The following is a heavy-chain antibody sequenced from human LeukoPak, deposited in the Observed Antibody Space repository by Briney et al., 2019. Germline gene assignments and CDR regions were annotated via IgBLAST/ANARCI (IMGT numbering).Heavy chain of an antibody. CDR1: GFTFSSYG. CDR3: ARDQYDILTGYTFDY. CDR2: ISYDGSNK. Sequence: PGGSLRLSCAASGFTFSSYGMHWVRQAPGKGLEWVAIISYDGSNKYYADSVKGRFTISRDNSKNTLYLQMNSLRAEDTAVYYCARDQYDILTGYTFDYWGQGTLVTVSS. J-gene: IGHJ4*02. V-gene: IGHV3-30*03. D-gene: IGHD3-9*01.